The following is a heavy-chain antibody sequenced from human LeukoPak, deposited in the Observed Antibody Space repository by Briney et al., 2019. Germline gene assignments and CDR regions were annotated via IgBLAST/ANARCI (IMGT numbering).Heavy chain of an antibody. CDR2: INPNSGGT. CDR3: ARPISSSSFETFDY. V-gene: IGHV1-2*02. Sequence: ASVKVSCKASGYTFTGYYMHWVRQAPGQGLEWMGWINPNSGGTNCAQKFQGRVTMTRDTSISTAYMELSRLRSDDTAVYYCARPISSSSFETFDYWGQGTLVTVSS. D-gene: IGHD6-13*01. CDR1: GYTFTGYY. J-gene: IGHJ4*02.